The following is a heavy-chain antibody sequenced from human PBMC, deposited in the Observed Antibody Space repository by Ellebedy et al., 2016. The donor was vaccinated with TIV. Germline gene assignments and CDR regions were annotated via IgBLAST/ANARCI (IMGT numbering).Heavy chain of an antibody. D-gene: IGHD2-15*01. CDR2: ISNDGSKK. Sequence: GESLKISCAASGFTFSSYWMSWVRQAPGKGLEWVAIISNDGSKKYYADSVKGRFTISRDNSKNTLYLQMNSLRAEDTAVYYCAKDVGSVIVVVGGSFDSWGQGTLVTVSS. V-gene: IGHV3-30*18. J-gene: IGHJ4*02. CDR1: GFTFSSYW. CDR3: AKDVGSVIVVVGGSFDS.